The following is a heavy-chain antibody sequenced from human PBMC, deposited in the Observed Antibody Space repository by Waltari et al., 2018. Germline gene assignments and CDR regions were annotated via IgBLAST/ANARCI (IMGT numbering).Heavy chain of an antibody. CDR2: IYTSGST. V-gene: IGHV4-4*09. CDR1: GYSFTSYW. Sequence: VQLVQSGAEVKKPGESLKISCTGSGYSFTSYWIGWVRQMPGKGLEWIGYIYTSGSTNYNPSLKSRATISVDTSKNQFSLKLSSVTAADTAVYYCARDYYDSSGSHFDYWGQGTLVTVSS. CDR3: ARDYYDSSGSHFDY. J-gene: IGHJ4*02. D-gene: IGHD3-22*01.